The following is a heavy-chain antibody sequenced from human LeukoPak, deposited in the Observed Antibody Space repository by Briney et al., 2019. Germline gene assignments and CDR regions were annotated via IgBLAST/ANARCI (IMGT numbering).Heavy chain of an antibody. CDR1: GFTVSSNY. Sequence: GGSLRLSCAASGFTVSSNYMSWVRQAPGKGLEWVSVIYSGGSTYYADSVKGRFTISRHNSKNTLYLQMSSLRAEDTAVYYCARDGVAGSGEQDDYWGQGTLVSVSS. CDR2: IYSGGST. V-gene: IGHV3-53*04. D-gene: IGHD3-10*01. CDR3: ARDGVAGSGEQDDY. J-gene: IGHJ4*02.